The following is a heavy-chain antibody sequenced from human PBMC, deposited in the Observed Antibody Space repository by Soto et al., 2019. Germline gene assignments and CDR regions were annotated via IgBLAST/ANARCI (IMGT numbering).Heavy chain of an antibody. CDR2: IRPDGSET. D-gene: IGHD4-4*01. J-gene: IGHJ4*02. CDR3: AGWGGHDYNY. V-gene: IGHV3-7*03. CDR1: GFTFTDFY. Sequence: EVQLVQSGGGLVQPGGSLRLSCVGSGFTFTDFYMNWDRQAPGKGLEWVANIRPDGSETNYVESVKGRFTTSRNNAKNPPVLQMNSLGAGNTAGYYCAGWGGHDYNYWGQGILVTVSS.